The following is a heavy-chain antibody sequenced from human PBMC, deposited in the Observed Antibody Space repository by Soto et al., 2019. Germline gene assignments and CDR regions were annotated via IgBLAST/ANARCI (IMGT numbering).Heavy chain of an antibody. Sequence: QVQLVQSGAEVKKPGASVKVSCKASGYTFTSYGISWVRQVPGQGLEWMGWISAYNGNTNYAQKLQGRVTMTTDTSTSTAYMELRSLRSDDTAVYYCARGDIVLVPAAHSYYYYGMDVWGQGTTVTVSS. CDR3: ARGDIVLVPAAHSYYYYGMDV. CDR1: GYTFTSYG. J-gene: IGHJ6*02. V-gene: IGHV1-18*01. CDR2: ISAYNGNT. D-gene: IGHD2-2*01.